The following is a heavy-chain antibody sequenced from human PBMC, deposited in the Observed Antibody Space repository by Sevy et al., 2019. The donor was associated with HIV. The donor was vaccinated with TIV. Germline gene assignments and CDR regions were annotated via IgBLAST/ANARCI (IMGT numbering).Heavy chain of an antibody. CDR2: MNQDGSEK. J-gene: IGHJ4*02. D-gene: IGHD5-18*01. Sequence: GGSLRLSCAASGFTFSSYLMSWVRQAPGKGLEWVATMNQDGSEKFYVDSVKGRFTISRDNAKNSMYLKMKSLRAEDTAVDYCEREGLGGYSYSLDCWGQGTLVTVSS. V-gene: IGHV3-7*01. CDR1: GFTFSSYL. CDR3: EREGLGGYSYSLDC.